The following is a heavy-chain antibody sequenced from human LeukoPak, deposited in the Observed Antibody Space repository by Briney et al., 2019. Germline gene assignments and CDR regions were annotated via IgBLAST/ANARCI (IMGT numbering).Heavy chain of an antibody. CDR3: ARENGGEDY. J-gene: IGHJ4*02. CDR2: INPSGGDT. Sequence: ASVKVSCKASGYTFTRYYMHWVRQAPGHGLEWMGMINPSGGDTNYAQKLQGRVTMTRDTSTSTVYMELSSLRSEDTAVYYCARENGGEDYWGQGTLVTVSS. CDR1: GYTFTRYY. V-gene: IGHV1-46*01. D-gene: IGHD2-21*01.